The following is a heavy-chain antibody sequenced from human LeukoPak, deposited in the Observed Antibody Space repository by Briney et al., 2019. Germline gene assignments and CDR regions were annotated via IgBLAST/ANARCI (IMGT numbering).Heavy chain of an antibody. CDR3: ARGAGDY. CDR1: EFTFSVYT. CDR2: IYSGGST. Sequence: GGSLRLSCTASEFTFSVYTMNWVRQAPGKGLEWVSVIYSGGSTYYADSVEGRFTISRDNSKNTLYLQMNSLRAEDTAVYYCARGAGDYWGQGTLVTVSS. V-gene: IGHV3-53*01. J-gene: IGHJ4*02.